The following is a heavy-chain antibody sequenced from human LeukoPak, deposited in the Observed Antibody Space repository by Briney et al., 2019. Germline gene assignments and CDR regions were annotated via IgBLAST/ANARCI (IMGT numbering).Heavy chain of an antibody. CDR2: ISGSGGST. CDR3: AKDLDGWGLFDY. V-gene: IGHV3-23*01. CDR1: GFTFSTYS. J-gene: IGHJ4*02. Sequence: PGGSLRLSCVASGFTFSTYSMSWVRQAPGKGLEWVSAISGSGGSTYYADSVKGRFTISRDNSKNTLYLQMNSLRAEDTAVYYCAKDLDGWGLFDYWGQGTLVTVSS. D-gene: IGHD3-10*01.